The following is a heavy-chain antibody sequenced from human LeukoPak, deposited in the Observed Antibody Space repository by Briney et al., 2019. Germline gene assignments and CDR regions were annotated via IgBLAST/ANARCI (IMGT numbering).Heavy chain of an antibody. Sequence: GSLRLSCVASGFTFSSYWMHWVRQAPGKGLVWVSRINSGGTSTTYADSVKGRFTISRDNAKNTLYLQMNSLRVEDTAVYYCARRHLPVEATGRDDYWGQGTLVTVSS. V-gene: IGHV3-74*03. CDR3: ARRHLPVEATGRDDY. CDR2: INSGGTST. J-gene: IGHJ4*02. CDR1: GFTFSSYW. D-gene: IGHD1-26*01.